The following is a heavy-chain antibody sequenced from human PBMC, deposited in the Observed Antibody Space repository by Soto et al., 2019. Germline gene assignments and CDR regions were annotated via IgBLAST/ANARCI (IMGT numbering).Heavy chain of an antibody. J-gene: IGHJ6*02. D-gene: IGHD7-27*01. CDR1: GGTFSSYA. Sequence: QVQLVQSGAEVKKPGSSVKVSCKASGGTFSSYAISWVRQAPGQGLEWLGGIIPIFGTANYAQKFQGRVTITADESTSTAYMELSSLRYEDTAVYYCARALNWGLTKRYGMDVWGQGTTVTVSS. V-gene: IGHV1-69*12. CDR3: ARALNWGLTKRYGMDV. CDR2: IIPIFGTA.